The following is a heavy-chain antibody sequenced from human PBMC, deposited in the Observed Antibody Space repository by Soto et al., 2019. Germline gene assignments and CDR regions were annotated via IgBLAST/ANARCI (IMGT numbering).Heavy chain of an antibody. CDR1: GITLSRDW. V-gene: IGHV3-7*01. Sequence: LRLSCTASGITLSRDWMTWVRQAPGKGLEWVASIKPDGSGEYYLDSLKGRFTISRDNTKNSLYLQANSLRAEGTAMYSCAKLLNGVTALDYWGQGTMVTVSS. CDR2: IKPDGSGE. CDR3: AKLLNGVTALDY. D-gene: IGHD2-21*02. J-gene: IGHJ4*02.